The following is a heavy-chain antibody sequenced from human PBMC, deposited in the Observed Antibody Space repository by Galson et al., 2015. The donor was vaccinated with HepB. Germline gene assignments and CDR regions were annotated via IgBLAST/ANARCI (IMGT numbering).Heavy chain of an antibody. V-gene: IGHV4-34*01. Sequence: ETLSLTCAVYGGSFSGYYWSWIRQPPGKGLEWIGEINHSGSTNYNPSLKSRVTISVDTSKNQFSLKLSSVTAADTAVYYCARARTRPEWLLYRGGLENLSNGYYYYGMDVWGQGTTVTVSS. CDR2: INHSGST. CDR3: ARARTRPEWLLYRGGLENLSNGYYYYGMDV. J-gene: IGHJ6*02. CDR1: GGSFSGYY. D-gene: IGHD3-3*01.